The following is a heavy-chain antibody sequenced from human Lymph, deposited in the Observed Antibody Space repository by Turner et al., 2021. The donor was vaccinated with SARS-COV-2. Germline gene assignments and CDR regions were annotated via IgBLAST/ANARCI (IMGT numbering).Heavy chain of an antibody. CDR1: GGTMNNNY. J-gene: IGHJ5*02. CDR2: IFYRGST. D-gene: IGHD2-21*02. V-gene: IGHV4-59*01. Sequence: QVHLQESGPRLVKPLETLSLTCTVSGGTMNNNYWSWIRQPTGKRLEWIGFIFYRGSTNYNPSLKSRVTISVDTSENQFSLKLTSVTAADTAIYYCARQTVNNWVDPWGQGTLVTVSS. CDR3: ARQTVNNWVDP.